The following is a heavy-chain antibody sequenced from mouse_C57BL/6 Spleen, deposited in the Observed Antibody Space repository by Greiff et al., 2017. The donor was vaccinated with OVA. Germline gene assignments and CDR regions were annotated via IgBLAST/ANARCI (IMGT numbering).Heavy chain of an antibody. Sequence: QVQLKQPGAELVKPGASVKLSCKASGYTFTSYWMHWVKQRPGQGLEWIGMIHPNSGSTNYNEKFKSKATLTVDKSSSTAYMQLSSLTSEDSAVYYCARWGDWGQGAMDYWGQGTSVTVSS. D-gene: IGHD4-1*01. V-gene: IGHV1-64*01. CDR1: GYTFTSYW. CDR2: IHPNSGST. CDR3: ARWGDWGQGAMDY. J-gene: IGHJ4*01.